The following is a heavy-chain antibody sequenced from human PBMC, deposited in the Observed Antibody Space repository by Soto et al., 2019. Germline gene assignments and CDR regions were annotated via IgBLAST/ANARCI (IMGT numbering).Heavy chain of an antibody. V-gene: IGHV3-30*18. CDR3: AKGEVVVTANTFDY. CDR1: GFTFSSYG. J-gene: IGHJ4*02. CDR2: ISYDGSNK. D-gene: IGHD2-21*02. Sequence: QVQLVESGGGVVQPGRSLRLSCAASGFTFSSYGMHWVRQAPGKGLEWVAVISYDGSNKYYAVSVKGRFTISRDNSKNTLYLQMNSLRAEDTAVYYCAKGEVVVTANTFDYWGQGTLVTVSS.